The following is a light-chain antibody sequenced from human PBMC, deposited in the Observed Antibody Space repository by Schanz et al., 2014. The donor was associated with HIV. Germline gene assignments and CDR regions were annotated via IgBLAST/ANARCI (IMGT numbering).Light chain of an antibody. CDR3: QQYGSSSFT. CDR2: GAS. CDR1: QSLTSRY. V-gene: IGKV3-20*01. J-gene: IGKJ2*01. Sequence: EIVLTQSPGTLSLSPGERATLSCRASQSLTSRYLAWYLQKPGQAPRLLIYGASSRAAGIPDRFSGSGSGTDFTLTISRLEPEDFAVYYCQQYGSSSFTFGQGTKLEIK.